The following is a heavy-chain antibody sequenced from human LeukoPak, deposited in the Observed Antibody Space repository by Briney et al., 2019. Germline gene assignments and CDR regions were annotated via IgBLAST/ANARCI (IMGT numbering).Heavy chain of an antibody. V-gene: IGHV4-30-4*08. Sequence: SQTLSLTCTVSGGSISSGDYYWSWIRQPPGKGLGWIGYIYYSGSTYYNPSLKSRVTISVDTSKNQFSLKLSSVTAADTAVYYCARCITIFGVVIDYYYMDVWGKGTTVTVSS. CDR2: IYYSGST. CDR3: ARCITIFGVVIDYYYMDV. D-gene: IGHD3-3*01. CDR1: GGSISSGDYY. J-gene: IGHJ6*03.